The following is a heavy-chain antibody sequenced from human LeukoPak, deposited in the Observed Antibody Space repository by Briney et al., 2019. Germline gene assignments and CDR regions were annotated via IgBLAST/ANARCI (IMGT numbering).Heavy chain of an antibody. CDR2: INSDGSST. D-gene: IGHD6-13*01. Sequence: HTGGSLRLSCAASGSTFSSYWMHWVRQAPGKGLVWVSRINSDGSSTSYADSVKGRFTISRDNAKNTLYLQMNSLRAEDTAVYYCAKGYSAAAGYEYFQHWGQGTLVTVSS. V-gene: IGHV3-74*01. J-gene: IGHJ1*01. CDR1: GSTFSSYW. CDR3: AKGYSAAAGYEYFQH.